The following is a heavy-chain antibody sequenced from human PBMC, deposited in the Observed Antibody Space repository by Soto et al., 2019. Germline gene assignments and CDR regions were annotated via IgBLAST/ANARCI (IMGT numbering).Heavy chain of an antibody. CDR1: GFTFDDYA. V-gene: IGHV3-9*01. CDR2: MSWNSGSI. J-gene: IGHJ6*03. CDR3: AKDINEGYSGYDHPQLYYYYYMDV. D-gene: IGHD5-12*01. Sequence: EVQLVESGGGLVQPGRSLRLSCAASGFTFDDYAMHWVRQAPGKGLEWVSGMSWNSGSIGYADSVKGRFTISRDNAKNSLYLKMNSLRAEDTALYYCAKDINEGYSGYDHPQLYYYYYMDVWGKGTTVTVSS.